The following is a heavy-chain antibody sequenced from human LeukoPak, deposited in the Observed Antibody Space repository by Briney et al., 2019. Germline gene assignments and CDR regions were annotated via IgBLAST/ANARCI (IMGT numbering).Heavy chain of an antibody. CDR1: GFTFIRYS. V-gene: IGHV3-48*02. CDR3: VRDPDALDY. Sequence: GGSLRLSCAASGFTFIRYSMNWVRQAPGKGLEWVSYIRSSGSPIYYADSVKGRFTISRDDAKNSLYLQMNRLGDEDTAVYYCVRDPDALDYWGPGTLVTVSS. CDR2: IRSSGSPI. J-gene: IGHJ4*02.